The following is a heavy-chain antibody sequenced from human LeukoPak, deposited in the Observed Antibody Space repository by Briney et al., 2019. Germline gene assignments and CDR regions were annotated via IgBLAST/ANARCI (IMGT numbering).Heavy chain of an antibody. V-gene: IGHV4-31*03. CDR3: ARADYDSSALFDY. J-gene: IGHJ4*02. CDR1: GGSISSGGYY. D-gene: IGHD3-22*01. CDR2: IYYSGST. Sequence: LQTLSLTCTVSGGSISSGGYYWSWIRQHPGKGLEWIGYIYYSGSTYYNPSLKSRVTISVDTSKNQFSLKLSSVTAADTAVYYCARADYDSSALFDYWGQGTLVTVSS.